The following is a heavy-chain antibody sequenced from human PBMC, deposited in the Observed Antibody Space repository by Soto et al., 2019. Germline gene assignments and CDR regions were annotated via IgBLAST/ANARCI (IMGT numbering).Heavy chain of an antibody. CDR3: ARSFDY. V-gene: IGHV3-48*01. Sequence: VQLVESGGGLVQPGGSLRLSCTASGFTFTTYTMNWVRQAPGKGLEWVSYISSSSGTIYYADSVKGRFTISRDNAKNSLYLQMNSLRGEDTAVYYCARSFDYWGQGTLVTVSS. J-gene: IGHJ4*02. CDR2: ISSSSGTI. CDR1: GFTFTTYT.